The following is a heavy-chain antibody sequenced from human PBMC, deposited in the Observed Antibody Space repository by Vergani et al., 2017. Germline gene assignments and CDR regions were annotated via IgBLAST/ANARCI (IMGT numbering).Heavy chain of an antibody. V-gene: IGHV1-18*01. J-gene: IGHJ4*02. CDR3: ARGIGVRCSSTSCYLFDY. D-gene: IGHD2-2*01. CDR1: GYTFTSYG. Sequence: QVQLVQSGAEVKKPGASVKVSCKASGYTFTSYGISWVRQAPGQGLEWMGWISAYNGNTNYAQKLQGRVTMTTATSTSTAYMGLRSLRSDDTAVYYCARGIGVRCSSTSCYLFDYWGQGTLVTVSS. CDR2: ISAYNGNT.